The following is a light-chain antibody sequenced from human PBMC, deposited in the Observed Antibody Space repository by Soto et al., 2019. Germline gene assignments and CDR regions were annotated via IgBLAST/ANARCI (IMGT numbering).Light chain of an antibody. V-gene: IGKV3-20*01. Sequence: EIVLTQSPGTLSLSPGERATLSCRASQSVSSSYLAWYQQNPSQAPRFLIYGAYSRATGIPDRFSGSGSGTEFSLTISRLEPEDFLVYYCQQYGTSPGFSFGQGTKLEIK. J-gene: IGKJ2*01. CDR3: QQYGTSPGFS. CDR2: GAY. CDR1: QSVSSSY.